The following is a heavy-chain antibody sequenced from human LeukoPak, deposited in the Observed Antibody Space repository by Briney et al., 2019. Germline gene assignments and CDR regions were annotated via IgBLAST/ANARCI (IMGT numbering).Heavy chain of an antibody. V-gene: IGHV4-59*01. Sequence: SETLSLTCTVSGGSISSYYWSWIRQPPGKGLEWIGYIYYSGSTNYNPSLKSRVTISVDTSKNQFSLKLSSVTAADTAVYYCARDRGGNSGNYWYFDLWGRGTLVTVSS. J-gene: IGHJ2*01. D-gene: IGHD4-23*01. CDR2: IYYSGST. CDR3: ARDRGGNSGNYWYFDL. CDR1: GGSISSYY.